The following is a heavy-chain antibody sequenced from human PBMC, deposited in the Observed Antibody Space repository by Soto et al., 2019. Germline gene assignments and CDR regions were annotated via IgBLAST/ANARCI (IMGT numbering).Heavy chain of an antibody. CDR1: GFTFSSYA. V-gene: IGHV3-23*01. J-gene: IGHJ3*02. Sequence: EVQLLESAGGLVQPGGSLRLSCAASGFTFSSYAMSWVRQAPGKGLVWVSAISGSGGSTYYADSVKGRFTISRDNSKNTLYLLMNSLRAEDTAVYYCAKDSAYSDDFWCGRHAFDIWGQGTMVTVSS. CDR2: ISGSGGST. CDR3: AKDSAYSDDFWCGRHAFDI. D-gene: IGHD3-3*01.